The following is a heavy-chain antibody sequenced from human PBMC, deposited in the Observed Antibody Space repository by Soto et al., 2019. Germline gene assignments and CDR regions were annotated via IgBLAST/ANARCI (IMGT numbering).Heavy chain of an antibody. CDR3: ARSYNYGSYWYFDL. J-gene: IGHJ2*01. Sequence: ASVKVSCKASGYTFPSYGISWVRQAPGQGLEWMGWISAYNGNTNYAQKLQGRVTMTTGTSTSTAYMELWRLRSDDSAMYYCARSYNYGSYWYFDLWGRGTLVTVSS. D-gene: IGHD3-10*01. CDR2: ISAYNGNT. CDR1: GYTFPSYG. V-gene: IGHV1-18*01.